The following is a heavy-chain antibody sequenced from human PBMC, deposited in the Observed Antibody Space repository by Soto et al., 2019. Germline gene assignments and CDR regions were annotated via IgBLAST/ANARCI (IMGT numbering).Heavy chain of an antibody. D-gene: IGHD3-10*01. V-gene: IGHV1-18*01. J-gene: IGHJ4*02. CDR2: INVYNGNT. Sequence: QVQLVQSGAEVKKPGASVKVSCKASGYTFTSYGISWVRQAPGQGLEWMGWINVYNGNTNYAQKLQGRRTMTTDPSTSTAYLDLRSLRSDDPAVYFCARDTSRGEYDYWGQGTLVTVSS. CDR3: ARDTSRGEYDY. CDR1: GYTFTSYG.